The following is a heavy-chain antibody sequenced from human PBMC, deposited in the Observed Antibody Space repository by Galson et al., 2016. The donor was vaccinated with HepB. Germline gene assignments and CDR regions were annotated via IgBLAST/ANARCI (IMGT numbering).Heavy chain of an antibody. D-gene: IGHD3-9*01. CDR2: IKRKTDGGTT. CDR1: GFTFSDAW. V-gene: IGHV3-15*01. Sequence: SLRLSCAASGFTFSDAWMNWVRQAPGKGLEWVGRIKRKTDGGTTDYAAPVEGRFTISRDDSKNTLYLQMNNLKNEDTAVYYCTTYYGNILTAYRWFDPWGQGTLVTVS. J-gene: IGHJ5*02. CDR3: TTYYGNILTAYRWFDP.